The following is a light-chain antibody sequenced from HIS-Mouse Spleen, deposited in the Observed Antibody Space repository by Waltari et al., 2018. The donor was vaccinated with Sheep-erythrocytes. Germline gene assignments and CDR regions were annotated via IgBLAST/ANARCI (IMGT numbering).Light chain of an antibody. J-gene: IGLJ3*02. CDR2: EVS. Sequence: QSALTQPPSASGSPGPSGTTSCPGSSSDVGGYTCVSWYQQHPGKAPKLMIYEVSKRPSGVPDRFSGSKSGNTASLTVSGLQAEDEADYYCSSYAGSNNWVFGGGTKLTVL. V-gene: IGLV2-8*01. CDR3: SSYAGSNNWV. CDR1: SSDVGGYTC.